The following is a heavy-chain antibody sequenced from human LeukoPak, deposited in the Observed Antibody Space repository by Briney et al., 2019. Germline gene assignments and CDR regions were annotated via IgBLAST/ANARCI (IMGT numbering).Heavy chain of an antibody. CDR3: ANGFGSSGYYSPFDY. CDR2: ISSSGSTI. J-gene: IGHJ4*02. CDR1: GFTFSSYE. D-gene: IGHD3-22*01. Sequence: GGSLRLSCAASGFTFSSYEMNWVRQAPGKGLEWVSYISSSGSTIYYADSVKGRFTISRDNAKNSLYLQMNSLRAEDTAVYYCANGFGSSGYYSPFDYWGQGTLVTVSS. V-gene: IGHV3-48*03.